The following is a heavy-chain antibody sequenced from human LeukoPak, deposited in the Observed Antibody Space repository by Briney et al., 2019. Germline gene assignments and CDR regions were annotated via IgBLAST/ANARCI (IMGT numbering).Heavy chain of an antibody. Sequence: SENLSLTCTVSGGSIHSYWSWIRQPAGKGLEWIGRISGSGTITYNPALQSRLTISIDTSKNQFSLKLSSVTAADTAVYYCARDGGMAYDSSGYHTLWGQGTLVTVSS. J-gene: IGHJ4*02. V-gene: IGHV4-4*07. CDR3: ARDGGMAYDSSGYHTL. CDR1: GGSIHSY. CDR2: ISGSGTI. D-gene: IGHD3-22*01.